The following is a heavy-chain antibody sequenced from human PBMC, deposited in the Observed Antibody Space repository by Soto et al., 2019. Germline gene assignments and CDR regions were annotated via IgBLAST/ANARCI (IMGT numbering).Heavy chain of an antibody. V-gene: IGHV4-39*01. CDR1: GGSISSSSYY. D-gene: IGHD2-15*01. Sequence: SETLSLTCTVSGGSISSSSYYWGWIRQPPGKGLEWIGSIYYSGSTYYNPSLKSRVTISVDTSKNQFSLKLSSVTAADTAVYYCARREVAATIDYWGQGTLVTVSS. J-gene: IGHJ4*02. CDR2: IYYSGST. CDR3: ARREVAATIDY.